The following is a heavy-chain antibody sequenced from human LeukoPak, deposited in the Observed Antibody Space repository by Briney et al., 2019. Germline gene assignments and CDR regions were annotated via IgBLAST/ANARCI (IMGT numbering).Heavy chain of an antibody. D-gene: IGHD4-17*01. V-gene: IGHV4-34*01. CDR2: INHSGST. J-gene: IGHJ4*02. Sequence: SETLSLTCAVYGGSFSGYYWSWIRQPPGKGLEWIGEINHSGSTYYNPSLKSRVTISVDTSKNQFSLKLSSVTAADTAVYYCASLYGAYIASFWGQGTLVTVSS. CDR3: ASLYGAYIASF. CDR1: GGSFSGYY.